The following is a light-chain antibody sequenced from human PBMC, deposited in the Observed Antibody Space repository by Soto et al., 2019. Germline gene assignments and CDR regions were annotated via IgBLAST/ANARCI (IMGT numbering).Light chain of an antibody. J-gene: IGLJ2*01. CDR1: SSDVGGYNY. CDR3: SSYRTSSTVD. Sequence: QSALTQPASVSGSPGQSITISCTGTSSDVGGYNYVSWYQQHPGKAPKLMIYEVSNRPSGVSNRFSGSKSGNTASLTISGLQAEDEADYYCSSYRTSSTVDFGGGTKVTVL. CDR2: EVS. V-gene: IGLV2-14*01.